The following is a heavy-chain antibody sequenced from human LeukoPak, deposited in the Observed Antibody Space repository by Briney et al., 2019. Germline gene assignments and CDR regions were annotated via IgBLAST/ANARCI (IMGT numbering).Heavy chain of an antibody. Sequence: SETLSLTRTVSGGSISSYYWSWIRQPPGKGLEWIGYIYYSGSTDYNPSLKSRVTISVDTSKNQFSLKLSSVTAADTAVYYCASFYYGFDYWGQGTLVTVSS. CDR1: GGSISSYY. V-gene: IGHV4-59*01. D-gene: IGHD1-26*01. CDR2: IYYSGST. CDR3: ASFYYGFDY. J-gene: IGHJ4*02.